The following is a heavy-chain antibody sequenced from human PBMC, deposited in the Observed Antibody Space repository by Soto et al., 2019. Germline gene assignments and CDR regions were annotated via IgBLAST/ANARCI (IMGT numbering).Heavy chain of an antibody. V-gene: IGHV3-48*04. CDR1: GFTVSSYS. Sequence: PGGSLRLSCAASGFTVSSYSMRWIRQAPGKGLEWVSYISSSGSTIYYADSVKGRFTISRDNAKNSLYLQMNSLRAEDTAVYYCARDIVVVPAAIHWFDPWGQGTLVTVSS. CDR2: ISSSGSTI. CDR3: ARDIVVVPAAIHWFDP. J-gene: IGHJ5*02. D-gene: IGHD2-2*01.